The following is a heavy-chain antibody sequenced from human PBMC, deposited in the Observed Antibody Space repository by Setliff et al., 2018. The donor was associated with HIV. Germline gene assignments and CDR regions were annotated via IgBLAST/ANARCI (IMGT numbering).Heavy chain of an antibody. D-gene: IGHD3-10*01. CDR2: IYYTGST. Sequence: TLSLTCTVSGASISSYYWSWIRQPPGKGLEWIGSIYYTGSTDYNPSLMSRVTISLDTPKNQFSLKLNSVIAADTAVYYCARNRVPSSLWGQGTLVTVSS. J-gene: IGHJ4*02. V-gene: IGHV4-59*01. CDR1: GASISSYY. CDR3: ARNRVPSSL.